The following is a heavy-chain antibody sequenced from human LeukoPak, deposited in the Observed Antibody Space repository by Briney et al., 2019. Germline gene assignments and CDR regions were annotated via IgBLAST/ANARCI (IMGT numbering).Heavy chain of an antibody. CDR1: GYIFTPHH. CDR2: VSAANNP. Sequence: ASVKVSCTTSGYIFTPHHIHWMRQAPGQGLELLGWVSAANNPEYSQKFQGRVVITRDASGTTSYLELNSLRSEDTAVYYCAMSVEMPPIPSFDYWGQGTLVTVSS. D-gene: IGHD5-24*01. J-gene: IGHJ4*02. CDR3: AMSVEMPPIPSFDY. V-gene: IGHV1-3*01.